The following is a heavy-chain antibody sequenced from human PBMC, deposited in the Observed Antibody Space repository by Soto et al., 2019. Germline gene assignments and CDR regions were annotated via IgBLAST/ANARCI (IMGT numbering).Heavy chain of an antibody. CDR3: ARGRDIVVTILLY. V-gene: IGHV1-8*01. D-gene: IGHD5-12*01. CDR1: GYTFTSYD. Sequence: ASGKVSCKASGYTFTSYDLNWVRQATGQGLEWMGCMNPNSGNTGYAQKFPGRVTMTRNTSISTAYIELNRLRSEDTAVYYCARGRDIVVTILLYWGQGTLVPVSS. J-gene: IGHJ4*02. CDR2: MNPNSGNT.